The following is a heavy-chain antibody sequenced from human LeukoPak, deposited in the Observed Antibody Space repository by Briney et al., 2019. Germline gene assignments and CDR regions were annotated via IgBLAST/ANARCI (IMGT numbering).Heavy chain of an antibody. V-gene: IGHV3-21*01. CDR3: ARSVMTGSTTRAFDM. CDR2: ISSSSSHI. Sequence: GGSLRLSCVVSGFTFTGYSMNWVRQAPWKGLEWVSSISSSSSHIFYADSVKGRFTISRDNARNALDLQMNSLRAEDAAVYYCARSVMTGSTTRAFDMWGRGTMVTVSS. J-gene: IGHJ3*02. CDR1: GFTFTGYS. D-gene: IGHD2/OR15-2a*01.